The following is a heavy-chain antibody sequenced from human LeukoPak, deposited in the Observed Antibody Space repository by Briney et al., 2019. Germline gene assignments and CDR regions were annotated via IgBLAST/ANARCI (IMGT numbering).Heavy chain of an antibody. D-gene: IGHD2-15*01. J-gene: IGHJ5*02. V-gene: IGHV4-59*01. CDR3: ARVPTKHPSALYYNWFDP. CDR1: GGSISSYY. Sequence: SETLSLTCTVSGGSISSYYWSWIRQPPGKGLEWIGYIYYSGSTNYNPSLKSRVTISVDTSKNQFSLKLSSVTAADTAVYYCARVPTKHPSALYYNWFDPWGQGTLVTVSS. CDR2: IYYSGST.